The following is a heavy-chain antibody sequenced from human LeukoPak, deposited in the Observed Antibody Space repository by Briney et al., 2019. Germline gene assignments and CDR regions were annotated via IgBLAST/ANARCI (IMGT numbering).Heavy chain of an antibody. Sequence: PSETLSLTRTVSGGSISSSSYYWSWIRQPPGKGLEWIWYIYYSGSTNYNPSLKSRVTMSVDTSKNRFSLKLSSVTTADTAVYYCARHYYDSSGYLRAFDYWGQGTLVTVSS. CDR1: GGSISSSSYY. V-gene: IGHV4-61*01. J-gene: IGHJ4*02. D-gene: IGHD3-22*01. CDR2: IYYSGST. CDR3: ARHYYDSSGYLRAFDY.